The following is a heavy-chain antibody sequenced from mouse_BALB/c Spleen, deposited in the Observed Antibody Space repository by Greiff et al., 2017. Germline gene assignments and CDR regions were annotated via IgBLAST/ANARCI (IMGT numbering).Heavy chain of an antibody. J-gene: IGHJ3*01. CDR2: ISDGGSYT. CDR1: GFTFSDYY. D-gene: IGHD1-1*02. Sequence: EVQGVESGGGLVKPGGSLKLSCAASGFTFSDYYMYWVRQTPEKRLEWVATISDGGSYTYYPDSVKGRFTISRDNAKNNLYLQMSSLKSEDTAMYYCARELSGEGFAYWGQGTLVTVSA. V-gene: IGHV5-4*02. CDR3: ARELSGEGFAY.